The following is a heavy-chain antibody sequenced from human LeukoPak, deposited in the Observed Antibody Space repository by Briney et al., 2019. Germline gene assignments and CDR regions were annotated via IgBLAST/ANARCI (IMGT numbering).Heavy chain of an antibody. Sequence: GASVKVSCKASGGTFSSYAISWVRQAPGQGLEWMGWINPNSGGTNYAQKFQGRVTMTRDTSISTAYMELSRLRSDDTAVYYCARVWQLVDKYNWFDPWGQGTLVTVSS. D-gene: IGHD6-6*01. V-gene: IGHV1-2*02. CDR3: ARVWQLVDKYNWFDP. J-gene: IGHJ5*02. CDR1: GGTFSSYA. CDR2: INPNSGGT.